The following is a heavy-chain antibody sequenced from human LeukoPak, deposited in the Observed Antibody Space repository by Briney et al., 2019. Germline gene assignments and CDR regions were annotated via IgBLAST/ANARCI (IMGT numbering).Heavy chain of an antibody. CDR2: INPSGGST. CDR1: GYTFTSYY. Sequence: GASVKVSCKASGYTFTSYYMHWVRQAPGQGLEWMGIINPSGGSTSYAQKFQGRVTMTRDTAISTAYMELSRLTSDDTAVYYCARGVAGTYYYYYMDVWGRGTTVTVSS. J-gene: IGHJ6*03. D-gene: IGHD6-19*01. CDR3: ARGVAGTYYYYYMDV. V-gene: IGHV1-46*01.